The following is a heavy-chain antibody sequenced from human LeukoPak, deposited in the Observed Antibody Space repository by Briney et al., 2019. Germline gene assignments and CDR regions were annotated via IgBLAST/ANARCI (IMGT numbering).Heavy chain of an antibody. J-gene: IGHJ4*02. CDR1: GGTFSSYA. Sequence: SVKVSCKASGGTFSSYAISWVRQAPGQGLEWMGRIIPIFGTANYAQKFQGRVTITTDESTSTAYMELSSLRSEDTAVYYCARGISPRNKGALDYWGQGTLVTVSS. CDR2: IIPIFGTA. V-gene: IGHV1-69*05. D-gene: IGHD1/OR15-1a*01. CDR3: ARGISPRNKGALDY.